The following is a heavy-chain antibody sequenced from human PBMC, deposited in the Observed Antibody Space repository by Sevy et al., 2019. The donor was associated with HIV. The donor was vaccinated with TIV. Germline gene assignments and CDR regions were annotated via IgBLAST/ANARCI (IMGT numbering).Heavy chain of an antibody. Sequence: GGSLRLSCAASEFSVTDNYMSWVRQAPGKGLEWVSTIYSGGSTFYADSVKGRFTISRDNSKNTLYLHMNSLRAEDTAVYYCAREGGYTSAWSPGNYWGQGTLVTVSS. D-gene: IGHD6-19*01. V-gene: IGHV3-66*01. CDR2: IYSGGST. CDR1: EFSVTDNY. CDR3: AREGGYTSAWSPGNY. J-gene: IGHJ4*02.